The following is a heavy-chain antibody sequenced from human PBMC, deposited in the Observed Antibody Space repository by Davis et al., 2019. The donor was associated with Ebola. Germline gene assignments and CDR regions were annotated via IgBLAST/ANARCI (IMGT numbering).Heavy chain of an antibody. CDR1: GYTFTSYY. D-gene: IGHD2-2*01. CDR2: INPSGGST. J-gene: IGHJ4*02. V-gene: IGHV1-46*01. CDR3: ARAVGYCSSTSCYYFDY. Sequence: ASVKVSCKASGYTFTSYYMHWVRQAPGQGLEWMGIINPSGGSTSYAQKFQGRVTMTRDTSTSTVYMELSSLRSEDTAVYYCARAVGYCSSTSCYYFDYWGQGTLVTVSS.